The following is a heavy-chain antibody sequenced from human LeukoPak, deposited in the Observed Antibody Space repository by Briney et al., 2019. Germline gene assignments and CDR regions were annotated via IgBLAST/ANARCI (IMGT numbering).Heavy chain of an antibody. V-gene: IGHV4-39*07. CDR3: ASSSGYYSDAFDI. CDR1: GGSISSSSYY. Sequence: SETLSLTCTVSGGSISSSSYYWGWIRQPPGKGLEWIGSIYYSGSTYYNPSLKSRVTISVDTSKNQFSLKLSSVTAADTAVYYCASSSGYYSDAFDIWGQGTMVTVSS. J-gene: IGHJ3*02. CDR2: IYYSGST. D-gene: IGHD3-22*01.